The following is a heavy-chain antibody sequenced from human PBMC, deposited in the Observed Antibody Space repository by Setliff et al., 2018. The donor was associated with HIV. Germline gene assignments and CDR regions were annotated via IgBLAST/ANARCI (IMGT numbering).Heavy chain of an antibody. CDR1: GGSISGYY. CDR3: ARRSSWYGDAFDI. Sequence: SETLSLTCTVSGGSISGYYWGWIRQPPGKGLEWVGTVYYTGNTFYNPSLRNRVTISVDTSKNQFSLKLSSVTAADTAVYYCARRSSWYGDAFDIWGQGTMVTVSS. D-gene: IGHD6-13*01. J-gene: IGHJ3*02. CDR2: VYYTGNT. V-gene: IGHV4-39*01.